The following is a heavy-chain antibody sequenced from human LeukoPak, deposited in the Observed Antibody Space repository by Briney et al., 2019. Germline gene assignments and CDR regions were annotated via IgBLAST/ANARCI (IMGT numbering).Heavy chain of an antibody. CDR3: ARGLNMAAAGTLGY. J-gene: IGHJ4*02. V-gene: IGHV1-8*03. Sequence: ASVKVSCKASGYTFTSYDINWVRQATGQGLEWMGWMNPNSGNTGYAQKFQGRVTITRNTSISTAYMELSSLRSEDTAVYYCARGLNMAAAGTLGYWGQGTLVTVSS. CDR2: MNPNSGNT. CDR1: GYTFTSYD. D-gene: IGHD6-13*01.